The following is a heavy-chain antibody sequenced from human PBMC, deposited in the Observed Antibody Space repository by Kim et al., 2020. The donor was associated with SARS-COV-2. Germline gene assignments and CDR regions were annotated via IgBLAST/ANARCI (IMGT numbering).Heavy chain of an antibody. D-gene: IGHD3-16*02. CDR3: ASALGH. Sequence: TSGSNNYNPPLQSRVTMSVDMSKNQFSLKLSSVPAADTAVYYCASALGHWGQGTLVTVSS. CDR2: TSGSN. V-gene: IGHV4-4*07. J-gene: IGHJ4*02.